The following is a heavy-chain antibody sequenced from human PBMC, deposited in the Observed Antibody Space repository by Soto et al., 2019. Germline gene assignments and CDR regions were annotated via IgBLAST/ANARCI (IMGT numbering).Heavy chain of an antibody. CDR1: GYTFTSYD. CDR3: ARGPRVTQLRNNWFDP. V-gene: IGHV1-8*01. D-gene: IGHD2-2*01. CDR2: MNPNSGNT. Sequence: QVQLVQSGAEVKKPGASVKVSCKASGYTFTSYDINWVRQATGQGLEWMGWMNPNSGNTGYAQKCQGKVTMTRNTSTSTANMELSSLRSEDTAVYYCARGPRVTQLRNNWFDPWGQGTLVTVSS. J-gene: IGHJ5*02.